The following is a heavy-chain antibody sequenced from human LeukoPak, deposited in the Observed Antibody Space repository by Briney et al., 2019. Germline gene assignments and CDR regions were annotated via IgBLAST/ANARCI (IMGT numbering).Heavy chain of an antibody. CDR1: GFTFSTYW. CDR2: ISGDKSHT. Sequence: GGSLRLSCAGSGFTFSTYWIHWVRQAPGQGLVWVSGISGDKSHTAYADSVKGRFTISRDNAKNTLHLQMNSLRDEDTAVCYCATATFYATSGYFPSWGQGTLVTVSS. D-gene: IGHD3-22*01. CDR3: ATATFYATSGYFPS. J-gene: IGHJ5*02. V-gene: IGHV3-74*01.